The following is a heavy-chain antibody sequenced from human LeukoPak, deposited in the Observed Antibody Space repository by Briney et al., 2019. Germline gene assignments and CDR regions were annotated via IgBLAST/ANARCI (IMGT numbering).Heavy chain of an antibody. CDR3: AKDMSDIVVVVAAYAGAFDI. CDR2: INWSGGKI. J-gene: IGHJ3*02. D-gene: IGHD2-15*01. Sequence: PGGSLRLSCAASGFTFDDYAMHWIRHAPGKGLEWVSGINWSGGKIGYADSVKGRFTISRDSAKSSLYLQMNSLRAEDTALYYCAKDMSDIVVVVAAYAGAFDIWGQGTMVTVSS. CDR1: GFTFDDYA. V-gene: IGHV3-9*01.